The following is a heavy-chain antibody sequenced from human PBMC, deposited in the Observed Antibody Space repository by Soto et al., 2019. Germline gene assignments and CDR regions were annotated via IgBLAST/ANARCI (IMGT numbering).Heavy chain of an antibody. V-gene: IGHV3-48*02. CDR2: ISSSSSTI. D-gene: IGHD3-10*01. CDR1: GFTFSSYS. CDR3: ARDGWDYYGSGSYNYYYYGMDV. Sequence: GGSLRLSCAASGFTFSSYSMNWVRQAPGKGLEWVSYISSSSSTIYYADSVKGRFTISRDNAKNSLYLQMNSLRDEDTAVYYCARDGWDYYGSGSYNYYYYGMDVWGQGTTVTVSS. J-gene: IGHJ6*02.